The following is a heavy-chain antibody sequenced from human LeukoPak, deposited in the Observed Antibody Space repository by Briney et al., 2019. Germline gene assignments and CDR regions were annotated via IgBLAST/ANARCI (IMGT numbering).Heavy chain of an antibody. V-gene: IGHV4-34*01. Sequence: TSETLSLTCAVYGGSFSGYYWSWIRQPPGKGLEWIGEINHSGSTNYNPSLKSRVTISVDTSKNQFSLKLSSVTAADTAVYYCAGGSGSYGPFWGQGTLVTVSS. CDR1: GGSFSGYY. CDR2: INHSGST. CDR3: AGGSGSYGPF. J-gene: IGHJ4*02. D-gene: IGHD3-10*01.